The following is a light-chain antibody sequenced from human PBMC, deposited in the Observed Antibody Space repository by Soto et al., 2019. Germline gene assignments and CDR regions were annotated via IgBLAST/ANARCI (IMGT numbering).Light chain of an antibody. V-gene: IGKV1-5*03. Sequence: DIQMTQSPSTLSASVGDRFTITCRASQSISSLLAWYQQKPGKAPKLLIYKASSLESGVPSRFSGSGSGTEFTLTISSLQSEDFAVYYCQQYNNWPITFGQGTRLEIK. CDR1: QSISSL. CDR2: KAS. J-gene: IGKJ5*01. CDR3: QQYNNWPIT.